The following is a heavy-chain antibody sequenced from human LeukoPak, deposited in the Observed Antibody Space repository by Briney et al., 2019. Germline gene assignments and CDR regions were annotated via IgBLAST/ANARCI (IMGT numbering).Heavy chain of an antibody. J-gene: IGHJ3*02. CDR3: AGSRRGSVFDI. Sequence: PGGSLRLSCAASGFTFSDYHIDWVRQGPGKGLEWFGRVRSKDNSYTTEYAASVKGRFTISRDDSKNSLYLQMNSLKTEDTAVYYCAGSRRGSVFDIWGLGTMVTVSS. D-gene: IGHD1-1*01. CDR2: VRSKDNSYTT. V-gene: IGHV3-72*01. CDR1: GFTFSDYH.